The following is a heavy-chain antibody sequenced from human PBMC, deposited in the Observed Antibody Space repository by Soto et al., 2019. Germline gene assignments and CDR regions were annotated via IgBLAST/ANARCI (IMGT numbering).Heavy chain of an antibody. J-gene: IGHJ4*02. Sequence: EVQLLESGGGLVQTGGSLRLSCAASGFTFNNYAMTWVRQAPGKRLELVSAISGGGDTTSSADSVKGRFTVSRDGSKNTLYLQMSSLRADDTALYYCAKGRGGSGSLTPRVDFWGQGTLVTVSS. D-gene: IGHD3-10*01. CDR2: ISGGGDTT. V-gene: IGHV3-23*01. CDR1: GFTFNNYA. CDR3: AKGRGGSGSLTPRVDF.